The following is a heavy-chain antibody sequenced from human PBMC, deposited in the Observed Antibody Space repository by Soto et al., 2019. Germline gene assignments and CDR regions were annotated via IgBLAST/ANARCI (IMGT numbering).Heavy chain of an antibody. CDR3: ASGLVGELLSNVAFDI. V-gene: IGHV1-2*02. CDR1: GYTFTGYY. D-gene: IGHD1-26*01. J-gene: IGHJ3*02. CDR2: INPNSGGT. Sequence: ASVKVSCKASGYTFTGYYMHWVRQAPGQGLEWMGWINPNSGGTNYAQKFQGRVTMTRDTSISTAYMELSRLRSDDTAVYYCASGLVGELLSNVAFDIWGQGTMVTVSS.